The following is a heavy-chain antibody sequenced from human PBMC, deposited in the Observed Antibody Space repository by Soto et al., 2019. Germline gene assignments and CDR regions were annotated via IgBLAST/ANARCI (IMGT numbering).Heavy chain of an antibody. Sequence: QVHLQQWGAGLLKPSETLSLTCAVYGGSFSGYYWSWIRQPPGKGLEWIGEINHSGSTNYNPSLKSRVIISVDTSKNQFSLKLSSVTAADTAVYYCARGTSSGWSYYYYYYGIDVWGQGTTVTVSS. CDR3: ARGTSSGWSYYYYYYGIDV. J-gene: IGHJ6*02. CDR1: GGSFSGYY. CDR2: INHSGST. V-gene: IGHV4-34*01. D-gene: IGHD6-19*01.